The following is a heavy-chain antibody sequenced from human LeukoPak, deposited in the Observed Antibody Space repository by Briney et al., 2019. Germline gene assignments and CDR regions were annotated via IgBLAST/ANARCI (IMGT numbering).Heavy chain of an antibody. J-gene: IGHJ4*02. Sequence: SSVKVSCKASGGAFSSFALNWVRQAPGQGLVWMGGIIPIFETTDYAQQFQGRVTITTDESTSTAYMELSSLRSDDTAVYYCARDSSMGPQQQLDYWGQGTLVTVSS. CDR2: IIPIFETT. CDR1: GGAFSSFA. V-gene: IGHV1-69*05. CDR3: ARDSSMGPQQQLDY. D-gene: IGHD6-13*01.